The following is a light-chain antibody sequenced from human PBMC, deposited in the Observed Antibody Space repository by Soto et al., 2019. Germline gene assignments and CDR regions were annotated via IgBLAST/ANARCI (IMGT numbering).Light chain of an antibody. CDR1: QSISNW. CDR2: KTS. Sequence: DIQMTQSPSTLSASVGDRVTITCRASQSISNWLAWYQQKPGKAPNLLIYKTSSLETGVPSRFSGSGSGTEFTLTISSLQPDDFATYYCQHWNDYSWTFGQGTKVEVK. J-gene: IGKJ1*01. V-gene: IGKV1-5*03. CDR3: QHWNDYSWT.